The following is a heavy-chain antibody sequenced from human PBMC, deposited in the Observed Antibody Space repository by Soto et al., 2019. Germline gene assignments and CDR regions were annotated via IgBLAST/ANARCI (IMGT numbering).Heavy chain of an antibody. D-gene: IGHD6-19*01. J-gene: IGHJ4*02. CDR1: GFTFSIYA. CDR2: ISGSGGST. CDR3: AKGQWLVLQSISPPFDY. V-gene: IGHV3-23*01. Sequence: SPRLAWAASGFTFSIYAMSWVLQAPGKGLEWVSAISGSGGSTYYADSVKGRFTISRDNSKNTLYLQMNSLRAEDTAVYYCAKGQWLVLQSISPPFDYWGQGTLVTVSS.